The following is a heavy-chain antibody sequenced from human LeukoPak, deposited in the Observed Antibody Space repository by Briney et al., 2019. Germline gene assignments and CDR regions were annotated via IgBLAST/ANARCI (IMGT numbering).Heavy chain of an antibody. V-gene: IGHV3-15*01. CDR3: AEGDGWIPN. CDR2: IKSRIDGGTT. J-gene: IGHJ4*02. CDR1: GFTFSNAW. Sequence: PGGSLRLSCVVSGFTFSNAWMTWVRQAPGKGLEWVGRIKSRIDGGTTEYVAPVKGRFTISRDDSKDTLFLQMNSLMTEDTALYYCAEGDGWIPNWGQGTLVTVSS. D-gene: IGHD5-18*01.